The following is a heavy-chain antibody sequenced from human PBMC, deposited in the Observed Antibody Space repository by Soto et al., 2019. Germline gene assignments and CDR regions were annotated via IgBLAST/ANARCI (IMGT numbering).Heavy chain of an antibody. Sequence: QVQLVQSGAEVKKPGASVKVSCKASGYTFSGYYMHWVRQAPGQGLEWMGWINPNSGGTNYAQKXXGXFTMTRDTSISTAYMELSRLRSDDTAVYYCARVGSTIFHFDYWGQGTLVTVSS. V-gene: IGHV1-2*02. J-gene: IGHJ4*02. CDR1: GYTFSGYY. CDR3: ARVGSTIFHFDY. CDR2: INPNSGGT. D-gene: IGHD3-3*01.